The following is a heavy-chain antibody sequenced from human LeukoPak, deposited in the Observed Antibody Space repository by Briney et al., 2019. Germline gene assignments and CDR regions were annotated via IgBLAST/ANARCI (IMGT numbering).Heavy chain of an antibody. V-gene: IGHV4-34*01. CDR2: INHSGSA. CDR1: GGSFSGYY. CDR3: ARHIRDYASSRYYLAYFDY. J-gene: IGHJ4*02. D-gene: IGHD3-22*01. Sequence: PSETLSLTCAVYGGSFSGYYWNWIRQPPGKGLEWIGQINHSGSANYNPSLRSRVAISVDTSKNQFSLRLSSVTAADTAVYYCARHIRDYASSRYYLAYFDYWGQGILVTVSS.